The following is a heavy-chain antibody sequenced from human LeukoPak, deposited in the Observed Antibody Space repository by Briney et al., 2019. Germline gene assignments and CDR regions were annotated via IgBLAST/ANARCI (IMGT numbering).Heavy chain of an antibody. J-gene: IGHJ4*02. CDR3: VRQNGDYFDS. Sequence: SETLSLTCTVSGGSISSYYWSWIRQPPGKGLEWIGYIYYSGSTNYNPSLRSRVTTSLDTSRSQISLKVTSVTAADTAVYYCVRQNGDYFDSWGQGTLVTVSS. D-gene: IGHD4-17*01. CDR2: IYYSGST. V-gene: IGHV4-59*08. CDR1: GGSISSYY.